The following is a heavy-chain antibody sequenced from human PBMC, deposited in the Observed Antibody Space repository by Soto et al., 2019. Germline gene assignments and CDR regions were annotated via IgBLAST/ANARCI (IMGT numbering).Heavy chain of an antibody. D-gene: IGHD6-19*01. J-gene: IGHJ4*02. CDR2: IIPIFGTA. CDR3: ARGPYSSGWYNGGARSDY. V-gene: IGHV1-69*13. Sequence: SVEVSCKXSGGTFSSYAISWVRQAPGQGLEWMGGIIPIFGTANYAQKFQGRVTITADESTSTAYMELSSLRSEDTAVYYCARGPYSSGWYNGGARSDYWGQGTLVTVSS. CDR1: GGTFSSYA.